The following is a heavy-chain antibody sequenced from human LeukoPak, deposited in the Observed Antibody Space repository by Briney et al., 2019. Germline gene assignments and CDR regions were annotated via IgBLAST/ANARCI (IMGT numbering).Heavy chain of an antibody. CDR3: ARDRNYDSSGYFYPYFDY. V-gene: IGHV3-7*05. D-gene: IGHD3-22*01. J-gene: IGHJ4*02. CDR2: IKQYGSEK. CDR1: GFTFSTFW. Sequence: GGSLRLFCSASGFTFSTFWMSWVRQAPGKGLGLVGNIKQYGSEKFYVDSVKGRFTIPRDNTKNSLYLQMNSLRAEDTAVYYCARDRNYDSSGYFYPYFDYWGQGTLVTVSS.